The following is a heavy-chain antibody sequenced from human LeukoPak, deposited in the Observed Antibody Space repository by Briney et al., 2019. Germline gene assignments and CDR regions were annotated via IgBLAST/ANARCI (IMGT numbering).Heavy chain of an antibody. J-gene: IGHJ6*03. CDR2: ISTYNGNT. CDR1: GYSFFLYG. Sequence: ASVKVSCKASGYSFFLYGISWVPQAPGQGPEWMGWISTYNGNTKYAEKFQGRVTMTTDTPTSTAYMELRSLRSDDTAVYYCARDRVGQQLVGRKNNYYYMDVWGKGTTVTVSS. CDR3: ARDRVGQQLVGRKNNYYYMDV. V-gene: IGHV1-18*01. D-gene: IGHD6-13*01.